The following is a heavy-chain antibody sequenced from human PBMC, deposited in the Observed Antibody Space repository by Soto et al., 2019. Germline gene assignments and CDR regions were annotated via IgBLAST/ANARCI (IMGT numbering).Heavy chain of an antibody. V-gene: IGHV1-18*01. CDR1: GYTFTSYG. CDR2: ISAYNGNT. Sequence: GASVKVSCKASGYTFTSYGISWVRQAPGQGLEWMGWISAYNGNTNYAQKLQGRVTMTTDTSTSTAHMELRSLRSDDTAVYYCARETEYYDSSGYYNLAFDIWGQGTMVTVSS. CDR3: ARETEYYDSSGYYNLAFDI. D-gene: IGHD3-22*01. J-gene: IGHJ3*02.